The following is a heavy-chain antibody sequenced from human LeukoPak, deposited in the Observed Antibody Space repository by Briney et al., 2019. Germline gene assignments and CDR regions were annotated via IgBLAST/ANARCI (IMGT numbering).Heavy chain of an antibody. D-gene: IGHD3-10*01. CDR2: INHSGST. Sequence: PSETLSLTCAVYGGSFSGYYWSWIRQPPGKGLEWIGEINHSGSTNYNPSLKSRVTISVDTSKSQFSLKLSSVTAADTAVYYCARAGSGIDYWGQGTLVTVSS. J-gene: IGHJ4*02. V-gene: IGHV4-34*01. CDR3: ARAGSGIDY. CDR1: GGSFSGYY.